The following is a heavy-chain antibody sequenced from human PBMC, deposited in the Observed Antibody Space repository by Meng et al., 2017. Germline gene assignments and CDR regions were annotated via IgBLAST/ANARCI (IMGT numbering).Heavy chain of an antibody. CDR3: ARFSDTVTARIFYY. J-gene: IGHJ4*02. V-gene: IGHV1-18*01. D-gene: IGHD4-17*01. CDR1: GYTFTSYG. Sequence: QVQLVQSGAEVKEPGASVKVSCKASGYTFTSYGISWVRQAPGQGLEWMGWISAYNGNTNYAQKLQGRVTMTTDTSTSTAYMELRSLRAEDTAVYYCARFSDTVTARIFYYWGQGTLVTVSS. CDR2: ISAYNGNT.